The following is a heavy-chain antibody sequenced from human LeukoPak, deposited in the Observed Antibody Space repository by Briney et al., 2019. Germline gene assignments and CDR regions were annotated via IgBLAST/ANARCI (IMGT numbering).Heavy chain of an antibody. Sequence: SETLSLTCSVSSGSMTDSCWSWFRQAPGKGFEWLGFMYPDGRIEYSPSLRSRVTFSVATSKLEATVRLSSVTASDTAVYYCTREGYDRSGYFLDFWGQGTLVTVSS. D-gene: IGHD3-22*01. V-gene: IGHV4-59*12. CDR3: TREGYDRSGYFLDF. J-gene: IGHJ4*02. CDR1: SGSMTDSC. CDR2: MYPDGRI.